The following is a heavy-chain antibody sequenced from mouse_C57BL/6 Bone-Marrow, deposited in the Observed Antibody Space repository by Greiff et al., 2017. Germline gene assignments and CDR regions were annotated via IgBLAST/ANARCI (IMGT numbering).Heavy chain of an antibody. Sequence: QVQLQQPGAVLVKPGASVKMSCKASGYTFTSYWITWVKQRPGQGLEWIGDIYPGSGSTNYNEKFKSKATLTGDTSSSTAYMQLSSLTSEDSAVYYCARGGIYYYGPEAYWGQGTLVTVAA. D-gene: IGHD1-1*01. J-gene: IGHJ3*01. CDR3: ARGGIYYYGPEAY. CDR1: GYTFTSYW. CDR2: IYPGSGST. V-gene: IGHV1-55*01.